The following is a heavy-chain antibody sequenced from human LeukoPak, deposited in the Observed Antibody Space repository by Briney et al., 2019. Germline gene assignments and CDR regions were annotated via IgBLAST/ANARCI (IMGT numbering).Heavy chain of an antibody. CDR3: AKDIRRYSGSYFDY. D-gene: IGHD1-26*01. V-gene: IGHV3-9*01. CDR1: GFTFDDYA. CDR2: ISWNSGSI. J-gene: IGHJ4*02. Sequence: GGSLRLSCAASGFTFDDYAMHWVRQAPVKGLEWVSGISWNSGSIGYADSVKGRFTISRDNAKNSLYLQMNSLRAEDTALYYCAKDIRRYSGSYFDYWGQGTLVTVSS.